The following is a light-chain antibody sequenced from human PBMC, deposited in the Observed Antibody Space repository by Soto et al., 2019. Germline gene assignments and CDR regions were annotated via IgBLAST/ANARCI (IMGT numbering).Light chain of an antibody. Sequence: QSALTQPASVSGPLGQSIVISCTGSSSDIGSYDLVSWYQQYPGKAPEVVIFEGTKRPSGVSNRFSGSKSGNTASLTISGLLTEDEADYYCCSYAGSRTYVFGAGTQLTVL. CDR3: CSYAGSRTYV. V-gene: IGLV2-23*01. CDR2: EGT. CDR1: SSDIGSYDL. J-gene: IGLJ1*01.